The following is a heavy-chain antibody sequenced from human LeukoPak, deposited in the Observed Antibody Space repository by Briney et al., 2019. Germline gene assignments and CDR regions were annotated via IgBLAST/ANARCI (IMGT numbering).Heavy chain of an antibody. D-gene: IGHD6-19*01. CDR2: IYYSGST. V-gene: IGHV4-59*11. Sequence: SETLSLTCTVPAGSISSHYWSWIRQPPGKGLEWIGYIYYSGSTNYNPSLKSRVTISVDTSKNQFSLKLSSVTAADTAVYYCARTGAVAGTTGGYDYWGQGTLVTVSS. J-gene: IGHJ4*02. CDR1: AGSISSHY. CDR3: ARTGAVAGTTGGYDY.